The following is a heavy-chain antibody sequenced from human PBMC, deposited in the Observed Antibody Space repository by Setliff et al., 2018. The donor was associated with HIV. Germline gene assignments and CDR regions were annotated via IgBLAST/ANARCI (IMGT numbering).Heavy chain of an antibody. J-gene: IGHJ4*02. D-gene: IGHD2-2*01. CDR1: GTSFSDHY. CDR2: IYYSGNP. CDR3: ARGFDYAQRPPLYYFDY. V-gene: IGHV4-34*09. Sequence: PSETLSLTCSVYGTSFSDHYWSWVRQTPGKGLEWIGYIYYSGNPFYNPSLRSRVTISLDTSKNQFSLKLSSVTAADTAVYCCARGFDYAQRPPLYYFDYWGQGTLVTVSS.